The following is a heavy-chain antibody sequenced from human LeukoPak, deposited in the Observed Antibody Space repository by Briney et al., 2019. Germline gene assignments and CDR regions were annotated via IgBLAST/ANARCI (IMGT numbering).Heavy chain of an antibody. J-gene: IGHJ4*02. D-gene: IGHD6-19*01. V-gene: IGHV1-2*02. CDR3: ARAWNSSGWYYFDY. CDR2: INPNSGGT. Sequence: ASVKVSCKASRYTFTDYYMHWVRQAPGQGLEWMGWINPNSGGTNYAQRFQGRVTMTRDTSISTAYMELSRLRSDDTAVYYCARAWNSSGWYYFDYWGQGTLVTVSS. CDR1: RYTFTDYY.